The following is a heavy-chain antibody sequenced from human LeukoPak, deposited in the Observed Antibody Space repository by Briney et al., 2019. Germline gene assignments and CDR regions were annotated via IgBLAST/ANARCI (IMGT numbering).Heavy chain of an antibody. CDR1: GFTFSSYW. D-gene: IGHD3-10*01. Sequence: GGSLRLSCAASGFTFSSYWMSWVRQAPGKGLEWVANIKQDGSEKYYVDSVKGRFTISRDNAKNSLYLQMNSLRAEDTAVYYCARVGGSFGELRVPIDYWGQGTLVTVSS. J-gene: IGHJ4*02. CDR3: ARVGGSFGELRVPIDY. V-gene: IGHV3-7*03. CDR2: IKQDGSEK.